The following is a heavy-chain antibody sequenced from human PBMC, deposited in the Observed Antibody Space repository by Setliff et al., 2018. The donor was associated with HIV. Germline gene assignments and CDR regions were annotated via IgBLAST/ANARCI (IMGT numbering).Heavy chain of an antibody. J-gene: IGHJ3*01. Sequence: KSGPTLVNPTQTLTLTCTFSGFSLSTSGVGVGWIRQAPGKALEWLALIYWDDDKRYSPSLKNRLTITKGSSKNQVVLKMTNVDPLDTGTYYCATGRFGANDAFDFWGQGTTVTVSS. CDR3: ATGRFGANDAFDF. D-gene: IGHD3-10*01. CDR1: GFSLSTSGVG. V-gene: IGHV2-5*02. CDR2: IYWDDDK.